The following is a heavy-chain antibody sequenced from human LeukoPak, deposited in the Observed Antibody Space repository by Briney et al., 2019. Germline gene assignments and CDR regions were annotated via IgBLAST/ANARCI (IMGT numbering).Heavy chain of an antibody. CDR1: GFTFSSYA. J-gene: IGHJ4*02. CDR3: AKNGGSQCYSHLDS. Sequence: GGSLRLSCAASGFTFSSYAMSWVRQAPGKGLEWVSGASGSGGSTYYAGSVKGRFTISRDNSKNTLYLQMNSLRVEDTAVYYCAKNGGSQCYSHLDSWGQGTLVTVSS. CDR2: ASGSGGST. D-gene: IGHD2-15*01. V-gene: IGHV3-23*01.